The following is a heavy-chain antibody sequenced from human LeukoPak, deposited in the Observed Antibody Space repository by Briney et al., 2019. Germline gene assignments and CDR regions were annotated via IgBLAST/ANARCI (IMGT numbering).Heavy chain of an antibody. CDR2: IDPNDGGT. CDR1: GSTFNGHF. CDR3: ARGSDSGTPRWFDP. Sequence: ASMKVSCKASGSTFNGHFIQWVRQAPGQGPEWMGRIDPNDGGTNYAQKFQGRVTMTRDTSISTAYMKLSSLRSDDTAVYYCARGSDSGTPRWFDPWGQGTLVTV. J-gene: IGHJ5*02. V-gene: IGHV1-2*06. D-gene: IGHD1-26*01.